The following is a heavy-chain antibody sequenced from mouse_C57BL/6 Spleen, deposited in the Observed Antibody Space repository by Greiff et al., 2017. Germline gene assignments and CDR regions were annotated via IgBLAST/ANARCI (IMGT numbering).Heavy chain of an antibody. V-gene: IGHV1-64*01. Sequence: VKLQQPGAELVKPGASVKLSCKASGYTFTSYWMHWVKQRPGQGLEWIGMIHPNSGSTNYNEKFKSKATLTVDKSSSTAYMQLSSLPSEDSAVYYCARDGYAFAYWGQGTLVTVSA. CDR3: ARDGYAFAY. J-gene: IGHJ3*01. CDR2: IHPNSGST. CDR1: GYTFTSYW. D-gene: IGHD2-2*01.